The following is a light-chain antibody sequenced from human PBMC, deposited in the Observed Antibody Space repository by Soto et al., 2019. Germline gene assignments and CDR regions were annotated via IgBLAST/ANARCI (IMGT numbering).Light chain of an antibody. Sequence: QSVLTQPASVSGSPGQSITISCTGTSSDVGGYNYVSWYQQHPGKAPKLIIYEASNRPTGVSNRFSGSKSGHTASLTISGLQSEDEADYFCTSYTSSSTLDVFGTGTRSPS. CDR2: EAS. V-gene: IGLV2-14*01. CDR1: SSDVGGYNY. J-gene: IGLJ1*01. CDR3: TSYTSSSTLDV.